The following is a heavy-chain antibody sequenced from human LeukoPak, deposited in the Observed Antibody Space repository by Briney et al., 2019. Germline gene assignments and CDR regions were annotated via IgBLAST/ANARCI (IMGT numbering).Heavy chain of an antibody. V-gene: IGHV1-46*01. CDR2: INPSGGST. Sequence: ASVKVSCKASGYTFTSYYMHWVRQAPGQGLEWMGIINPSGGSTSYAQKFQGRVTMTRDTSTSTVYMELSSLRSEDTAVYYCAKDRADVVPTMVLDYWGQGILVTVSS. D-gene: IGHD5-12*01. CDR1: GYTFTSYY. CDR3: AKDRADVVPTMVLDY. J-gene: IGHJ4*02.